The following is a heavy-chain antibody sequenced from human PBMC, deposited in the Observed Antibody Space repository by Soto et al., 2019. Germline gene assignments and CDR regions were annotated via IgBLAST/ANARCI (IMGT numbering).Heavy chain of an antibody. V-gene: IGHV4-4*02. D-gene: IGHD5-18*01. J-gene: IGHJ4*02. CDR2: IYHSGST. CDR1: GDSVNSTNW. CDR3: ARHGYNFNYYFDY. Sequence: SGTLSLTCAFSGDSVNSTNWWGWVRQPPGKGLEWIGEIYHSGSTNSNPSLKSRVSISVDKSNNQLSLKLSSVTAADTAVYYCARHGYNFNYYFDYWGQGTPVTVSS.